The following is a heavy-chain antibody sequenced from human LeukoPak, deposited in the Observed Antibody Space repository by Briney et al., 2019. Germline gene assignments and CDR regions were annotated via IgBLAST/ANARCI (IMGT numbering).Heavy chain of an antibody. CDR3: ARDYGGSSPFDY. J-gene: IGHJ4*02. Sequence: GGPLRLSCAASGFTFSSYGMSWVRQAPGKGLEWVSAISSGGSTYYADSVKGRFTISRDNAKNSLYLQMNSLRAEDTAVYYCARDYGGSSPFDYWGQGTLVTVSS. V-gene: IGHV3-23*01. D-gene: IGHD4-23*01. CDR2: ISSGGST. CDR1: GFTFSSYG.